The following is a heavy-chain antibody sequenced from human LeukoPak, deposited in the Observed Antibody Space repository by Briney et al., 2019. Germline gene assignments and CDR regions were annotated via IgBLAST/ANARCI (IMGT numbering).Heavy chain of an antibody. Sequence: GGSLRLSCAASGFTVSSNYMSWVRQAPGKGLEWVSVIYSGGSTYYADSVKGRFTISRDNSKNTLYLQMNSLRAEDTAVYYCVSHEWELLSGAFDIWGQGTMVTVSS. V-gene: IGHV3-53*01. CDR1: GFTVSSNY. J-gene: IGHJ3*02. D-gene: IGHD1-26*01. CDR2: IYSGGST. CDR3: VSHEWELLSGAFDI.